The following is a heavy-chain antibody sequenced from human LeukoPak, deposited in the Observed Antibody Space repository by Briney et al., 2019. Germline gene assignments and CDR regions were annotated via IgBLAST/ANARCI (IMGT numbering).Heavy chain of an antibody. CDR3: ARDLARGYNSDAFDI. D-gene: IGHD5-24*01. V-gene: IGHV3-20*04. CDR1: GFTFDNYG. J-gene: IGHJ3*02. CDR2: INWNGGST. Sequence: GGSLRLSCAASGFTFDNYGMSWVRQGPGKGLEWVSGINWNGGSTGYADSVKGRLTISRDNAKNSLYLQMNSLRAEDTALYYCARDLARGYNSDAFDIWGQGTMVTVSS.